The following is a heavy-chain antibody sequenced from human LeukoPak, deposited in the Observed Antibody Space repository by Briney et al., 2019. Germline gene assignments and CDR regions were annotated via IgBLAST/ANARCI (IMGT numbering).Heavy chain of an antibody. CDR3: ARAPSRGYYYGSGSPYGMDV. Sequence: GASVKVSFKASGYTFTSYDINWVRQATGQGREWMGWMNPNSGNTGYAQKFQGRVTITRNTSISTAYMELSSLRSEDTAVYYCARAPSRGYYYGSGSPYGMDVWGQGTTVTVSS. V-gene: IGHV1-8*01. D-gene: IGHD3-10*01. CDR1: GYTFTSYD. J-gene: IGHJ6*02. CDR2: MNPNSGNT.